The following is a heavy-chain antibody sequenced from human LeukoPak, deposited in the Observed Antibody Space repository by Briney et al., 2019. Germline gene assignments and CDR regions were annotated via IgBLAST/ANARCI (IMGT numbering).Heavy chain of an antibody. CDR3: ATASSGLFY. CDR1: GLTFSNAW. J-gene: IGHJ4*02. D-gene: IGHD3-16*01. V-gene: IGHV3-15*01. Sequence: PGGSLRLSCAASGLTFSNAWMSWVRQAPGEGLEWVGRIKRKTDGETTEYVAPVKGRFTISRDDSKNTLYPQMNSLKTEDTGVYYCATASSGLFYWGQGTLVTVSS. CDR2: IKRKTDGETT.